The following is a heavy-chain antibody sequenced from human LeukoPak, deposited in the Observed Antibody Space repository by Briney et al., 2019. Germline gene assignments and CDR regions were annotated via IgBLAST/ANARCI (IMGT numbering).Heavy chain of an antibody. CDR1: GYTFTSYG. Sequence: ASVKVSCKASGYTFTSYGISWVRQAPGQGLEWMGWISAYNGNTNYAQKFQGRVTMTRDTSISTAYMELSRLRSDDTAVYYCARDSGGSYYNWFDPWGQGTLVTVSS. CDR2: ISAYNGNT. V-gene: IGHV1-18*01. CDR3: ARDSGGSYYNWFDP. D-gene: IGHD2-15*01. J-gene: IGHJ5*02.